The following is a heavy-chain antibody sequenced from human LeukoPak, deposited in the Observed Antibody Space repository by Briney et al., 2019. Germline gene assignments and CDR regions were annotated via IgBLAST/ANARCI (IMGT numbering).Heavy chain of an antibody. Sequence: PGGSLRLSCAASGFTVSSNYMSWVRQAPGKGLEWVSVIYSGGSTYYADSVKGRFTISRDNSKNTLYLQMNSLRAEDTAVYYCAREILYDSSGPLGDFGAFDIWGQGTMVTVSS. CDR2: IYSGGST. D-gene: IGHD3-22*01. CDR1: GFTVSSNY. J-gene: IGHJ3*02. CDR3: AREILYDSSGPLGDFGAFDI. V-gene: IGHV3-53*01.